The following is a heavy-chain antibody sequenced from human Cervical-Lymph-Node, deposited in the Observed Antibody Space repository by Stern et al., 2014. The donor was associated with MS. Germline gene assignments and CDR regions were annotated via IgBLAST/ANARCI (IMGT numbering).Heavy chain of an antibody. D-gene: IGHD2-8*01. CDR2: IYYSGST. J-gene: IGHJ4*02. Sequence: QLQLQESGPGVVKPSETLSLTCTVSGGSISTYYWSWIRQPPGKGLEWLCYIYYSGSTNYNPSLKSRVTISVDTSKKSFALKLSSVTAADTAVYYCARGYCTNGVCPLDYWGQGTLVTVSA. CDR1: GGSISTYY. V-gene: IGHV4-59*01. CDR3: ARGYCTNGVCPLDY.